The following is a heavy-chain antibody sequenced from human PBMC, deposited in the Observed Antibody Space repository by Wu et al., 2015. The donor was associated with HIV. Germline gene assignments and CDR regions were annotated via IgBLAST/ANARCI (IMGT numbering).Heavy chain of an antibody. CDR1: GYTFASYD. V-gene: IGHV1-8*01. Sequence: QVQLVQSGAEVKKPGASVKVSCKASGYTFASYDINWVRQATGQGLEWMGWMNPNSGNTGYAQKFQGRVTMTRNTSISTANMELSSLRSEDTAVYYCARQRAYTSGWYIFDYWGQGTLVTVSS. CDR2: MNPNSGNT. CDR3: ARQRAYTSGWYIFDY. J-gene: IGHJ4*02. D-gene: IGHD6-19*01.